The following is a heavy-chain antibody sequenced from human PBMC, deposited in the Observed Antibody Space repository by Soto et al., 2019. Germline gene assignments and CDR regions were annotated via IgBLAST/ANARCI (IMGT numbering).Heavy chain of an antibody. Sequence: QVQLVQSGAEVKKPGASVKVSCKASGYTFTSYAMHWVRQAPGQRLEWMGWINAGNGNTKYSQKFQGRVTITRDTSASTAYMELSSLRSEDTAVYFCARPHFSSSYYFDYWGQGTLVTVSS. V-gene: IGHV1-3*01. CDR3: ARPHFSSSYYFDY. D-gene: IGHD6-13*01. CDR1: GYTFTSYA. CDR2: INAGNGNT. J-gene: IGHJ4*02.